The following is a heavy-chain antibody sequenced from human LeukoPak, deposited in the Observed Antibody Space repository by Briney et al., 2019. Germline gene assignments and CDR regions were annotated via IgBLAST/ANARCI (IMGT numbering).Heavy chain of an antibody. V-gene: IGHV4-59*12. D-gene: IGHD3-22*01. Sequence: PSETLSLTCTVSGGSISSYYWNWIRQPPGKGLEWIGYIYYSGSTYYNPSLKSRVTISVDTSKNQFSLKLSSVTAADTAVYYCARDSSGYPPDIWGQGAMVTVSS. J-gene: IGHJ3*02. CDR3: ARDSSGYPPDI. CDR2: IYYSGST. CDR1: GGSISSYY.